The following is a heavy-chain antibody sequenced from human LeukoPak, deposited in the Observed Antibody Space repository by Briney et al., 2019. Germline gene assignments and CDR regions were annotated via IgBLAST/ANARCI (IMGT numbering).Heavy chain of an antibody. CDR2: ISGGST. Sequence: GGSLRLSCAASGFTFSSYGMSWVRQAPGKGLEWVSSISGGSTYYADSVKGRFTISRDNSKNTLYLQMNSLRAEDTAVYYCAKGHYGDSDYWGQGTLVTVSS. CDR3: AKGHYGDSDY. V-gene: IGHV3-23*01. D-gene: IGHD4-17*01. CDR1: GFTFSSYG. J-gene: IGHJ4*02.